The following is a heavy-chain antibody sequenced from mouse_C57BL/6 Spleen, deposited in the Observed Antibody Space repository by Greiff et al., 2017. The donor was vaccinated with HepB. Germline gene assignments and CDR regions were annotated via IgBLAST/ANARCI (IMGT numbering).Heavy chain of an antibody. Sequence: QVQLQQPGAELVMPGASVKLSCKASGYTFTSYWMHWVKQRPGQGLEWIGGIDPSDSYTNYNQKFKGKSTLTVDKSSSTAYMKLSSLTSEDSAVYYCARGYGSSPSWYFDVWGTGTTVTVSS. CDR1: GYTFTSYW. J-gene: IGHJ1*03. D-gene: IGHD1-1*01. CDR3: ARGYGSSPSWYFDV. V-gene: IGHV1-69*01. CDR2: IDPSDSYT.